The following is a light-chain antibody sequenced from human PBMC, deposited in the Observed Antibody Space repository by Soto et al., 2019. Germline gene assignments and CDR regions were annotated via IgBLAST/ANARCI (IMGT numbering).Light chain of an antibody. CDR3: QQTYSTPSIT. CDR1: KSISSY. J-gene: IGKJ5*01. Sequence: EIEMTQSPSSLSASVGDRVTITCRASKSISSYLKWYQQKPGKAPKVLLYDASSLQSGVPSRFSGSRSGTDFTLTISSLQPEDFATYYCQQTYSTPSITFGQGTLLEIK. CDR2: DAS. V-gene: IGKV1-39*01.